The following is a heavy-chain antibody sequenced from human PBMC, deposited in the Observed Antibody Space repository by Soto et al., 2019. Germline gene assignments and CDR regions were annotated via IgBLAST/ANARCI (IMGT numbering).Heavy chain of an antibody. Sequence: QVQLVQSGAEVKKPGASVKVSCKASGYTFTSYGISCVRHAPGQGLECRGWISAYNGNTNYAQTLQGRVTMTTDTSTSTAYMELRSLRSDDTAVYYCARVKGSGYHNWFDTWGQGTLVTVSS. D-gene: IGHD3-22*01. J-gene: IGHJ5*02. V-gene: IGHV1-18*01. CDR3: ARVKGSGYHNWFDT. CDR1: GYTFTSYG. CDR2: ISAYNGNT.